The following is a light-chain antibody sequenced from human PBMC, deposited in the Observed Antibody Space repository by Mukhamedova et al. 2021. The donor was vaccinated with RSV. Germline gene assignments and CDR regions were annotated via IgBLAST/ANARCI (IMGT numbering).Light chain of an antibody. CDR3: GTWDSNLSGVV. Sequence: VHGVTISCSGSSSNIGNNYVSWYQQLPGTAPKLLIYDNNKRPSGIPDRFSVSKSGTSATLGITGLQTGEEADYYCGTWDSNLSGVVFG. V-gene: IGLV1-51*01. CDR2: DNN. CDR1: SSNIGNNY. J-gene: IGLJ2*01.